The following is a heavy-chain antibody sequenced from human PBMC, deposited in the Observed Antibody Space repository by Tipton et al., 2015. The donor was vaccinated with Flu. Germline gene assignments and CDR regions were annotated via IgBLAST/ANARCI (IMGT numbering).Heavy chain of an antibody. Sequence: TLSLTCAVSGFSIRSSTYCWGWIRQPPGKGLEWIGNIFHSGNAYHNPSPKSRVTISVDTSKNQVSLKLSSVTAADTAVYYCARRDDSNYVSEPKNWFDPWGQGALVTVSS. D-gene: IGHD4-11*01. J-gene: IGHJ5*02. CDR3: ARRDDSNYVSEPKNWFDP. CDR2: IFHSGNA. CDR1: GFSIRSSTYC. V-gene: IGHV4-38-2*01.